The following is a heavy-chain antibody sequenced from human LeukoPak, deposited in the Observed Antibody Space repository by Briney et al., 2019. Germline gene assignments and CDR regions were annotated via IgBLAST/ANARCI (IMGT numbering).Heavy chain of an antibody. Sequence: AGGSLRLSCAASGFTFSSYGMHWVRQAPGKGLEWVAVIWYDGSNKYYADSVKGRFTISRDNSKNTLYLQMNSLRAEDTAVYYCAREWHYYGSGSYYLFYWGQGTLVTVSS. V-gene: IGHV3-33*01. D-gene: IGHD3-10*01. CDR3: AREWHYYGSGSYYLFY. CDR2: IWYDGSNK. CDR1: GFTFSSYG. J-gene: IGHJ4*02.